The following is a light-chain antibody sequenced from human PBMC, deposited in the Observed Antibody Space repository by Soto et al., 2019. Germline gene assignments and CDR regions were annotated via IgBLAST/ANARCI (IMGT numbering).Light chain of an antibody. V-gene: IGKV1-39*01. CDR3: QQSYSSP. Sequence: DIQMTQSPSSLSASAGDRVIMTCRASQHINNYLNWYQHKSGEAPTLLVTGASSLQKGVPSRFSGSGSGTAFTLTITNLQPEDFATYYCQQSYSSPFGQGTKV. CDR2: GAS. J-gene: IGKJ1*01. CDR1: QHINNY.